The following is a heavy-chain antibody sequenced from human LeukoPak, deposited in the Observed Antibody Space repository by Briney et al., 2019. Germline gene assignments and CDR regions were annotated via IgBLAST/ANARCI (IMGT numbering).Heavy chain of an antibody. Sequence: SVKVSCKASGGTFSSYAISWVRQAPGQGLEWMGGIIPIFGTANYAQKFQGRVTITADESTSTAYMELSSLRSEDTAVYYCARDNYYDSSGYSGFCGYWGQGTLVTVSS. V-gene: IGHV1-69*13. CDR2: IIPIFGTA. CDR3: ARDNYYDSSGYSGFCGY. J-gene: IGHJ4*02. D-gene: IGHD3-22*01. CDR1: GGTFSSYA.